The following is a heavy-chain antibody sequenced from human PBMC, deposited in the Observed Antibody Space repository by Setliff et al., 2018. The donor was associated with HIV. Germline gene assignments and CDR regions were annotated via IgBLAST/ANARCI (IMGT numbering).Heavy chain of an antibody. CDR1: RASISSGGYY. J-gene: IGHJ4*02. Sequence: TLSLTCTVSRASISSGGYYWSWIRQRPGEGLEWIGYIYYSGNTFYNPSLKSRVTISVDTSKNQSSLKLSAVTAADTALYYCARGSHGTSWTDYWGQGTLVTVSS. V-gene: IGHV4-31*03. CDR2: IYYSGNT. CDR3: ARGSHGTSWTDY. D-gene: IGHD6-13*01.